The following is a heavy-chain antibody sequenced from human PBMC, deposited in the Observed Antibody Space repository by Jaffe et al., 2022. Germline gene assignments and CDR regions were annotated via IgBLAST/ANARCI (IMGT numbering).Heavy chain of an antibody. CDR1: GFTFSDHY. Sequence: EVQLVESGGGLVQPGGSLRLSCAASGFTFSDHYMDWVRQAPGKGLEWVGRTRNKANSYTTEYAASVKGRFTISRDDSKNSLYLQMNSLKTEDTAVYYCARLAGHSSGWYFFGEPGGGGDYYYYMDVWGKGTTVTVSS. J-gene: IGHJ6*03. CDR3: ARLAGHSSGWYFFGEPGGGGDYYYYMDV. V-gene: IGHV3-72*01. D-gene: IGHD6-19*01. CDR2: TRNKANSYTT.